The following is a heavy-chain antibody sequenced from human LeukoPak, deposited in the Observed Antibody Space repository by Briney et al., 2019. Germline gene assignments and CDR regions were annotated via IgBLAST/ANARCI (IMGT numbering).Heavy chain of an antibody. D-gene: IGHD2-2*01. CDR3: ARERSTSFRYCYMDV. CDR2: INHSGST. Sequence: SETLSLTCAAYGGSFGGYYWSWIRQPPGKGLEWIGEINHSGSTNYNPSLKSRVTISVDTSKNQFSLKLSSVTAADTAVYYCARERSTSFRYCYMDVWGKGTTVTVSS. V-gene: IGHV4-34*01. J-gene: IGHJ6*03. CDR1: GGSFGGYY.